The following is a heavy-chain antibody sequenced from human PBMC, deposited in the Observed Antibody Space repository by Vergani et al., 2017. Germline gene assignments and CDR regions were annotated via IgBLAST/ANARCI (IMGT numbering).Heavy chain of an antibody. CDR3: ARLYGSDSSWNKYFDY. Sequence: EVQLVQSGAEVKKPGESLKISCQISGYSFTNYWIGWVRQMPGKGLEWMGIIHPADSDTRYSPSFQGQVTISVDKSISTAYLQRSSLRAADSAMYYCARLYGSDSSWNKYFDYWGQGTLVTVSS. D-gene: IGHD1/OR15-1a*01. CDR2: IHPADSDT. CDR1: GYSFTNYW. V-gene: IGHV5-51*01. J-gene: IGHJ4*02.